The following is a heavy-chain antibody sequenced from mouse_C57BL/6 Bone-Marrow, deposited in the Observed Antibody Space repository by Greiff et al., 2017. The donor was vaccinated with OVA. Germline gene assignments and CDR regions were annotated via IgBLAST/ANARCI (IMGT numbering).Heavy chain of an antibody. J-gene: IGHJ1*03. CDR3: ARDLLLRYWYFDV. V-gene: IGHV1-61*01. CDR2: IYPSDSET. D-gene: IGHD1-1*01. Sequence: QVQLQQPGAELVRPGSSVKLSCKASGYTFTSYWMDWVKQRPGQGLEWIGNIYPSDSETHYNQKFKDKATLTVDKSSSTAYMQLSSLTSEDSAVYYCARDLLLRYWYFDVWGTGTTVTVSS. CDR1: GYTFTSYW.